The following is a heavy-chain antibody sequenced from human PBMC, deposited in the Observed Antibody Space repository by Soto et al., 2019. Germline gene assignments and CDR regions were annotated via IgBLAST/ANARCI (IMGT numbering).Heavy chain of an antibody. CDR2: IYYSGST. D-gene: IGHD6-13*01. CDR3: AREVSGSSSFDY. Sequence: PSETLSLTCTVSGGSISSSSYYWGWIRQPPGKGLEWIGSIYYSGSTNYNPSLKSRVTISVDKSKNQFSLKLSSVTAADTAVYYCAREVSGSSSFDYWGQGTLVTVSS. CDR1: GGSISSSSYY. J-gene: IGHJ4*02. V-gene: IGHV4-39*07.